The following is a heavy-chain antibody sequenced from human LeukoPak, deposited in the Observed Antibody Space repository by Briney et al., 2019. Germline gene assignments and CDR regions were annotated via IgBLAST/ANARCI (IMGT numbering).Heavy chain of an antibody. CDR2: ISYDGSNK. CDR1: GFTFNNYG. D-gene: IGHD6-13*01. CDR3: ARGFGQQLAGSPLGY. Sequence: GGSLRLSCAASGFTFNNYGMHWVRQAPGKGLEWVAVISYDGSNKYYADSVKGRFTISRDNSKNTLYLQMNSLRAEDTAVYYCARGFGQQLAGSPLGYWGQGTLVTVSS. V-gene: IGHV3-30*03. J-gene: IGHJ4*02.